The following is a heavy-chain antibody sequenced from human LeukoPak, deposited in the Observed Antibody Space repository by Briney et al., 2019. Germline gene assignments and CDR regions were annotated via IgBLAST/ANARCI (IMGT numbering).Heavy chain of an antibody. CDR2: IYYSGST. V-gene: IGHV4-59*01. Sequence: PSETLSLTCTVPGGSISSYYWSWIRQPPGKGLEWIGYIYYSGSTNYNPSLKSRVTISVDTSKNQFSLKLSSLTAADTAVYYCARDKLANNWFDPWGQGTLVTVSS. D-gene: IGHD3-10*01. J-gene: IGHJ5*02. CDR1: GGSISSYY. CDR3: ARDKLANNWFDP.